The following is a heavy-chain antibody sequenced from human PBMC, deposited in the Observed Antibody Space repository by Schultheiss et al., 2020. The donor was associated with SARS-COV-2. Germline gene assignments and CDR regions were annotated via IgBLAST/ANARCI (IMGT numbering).Heavy chain of an antibody. D-gene: IGHD2-21*01. Sequence: GGSLRLSCAASGFTFDDYAMHWVRQAPGKGLEWVSAIGTAGDTYYPGSVKGRFTISRDNSKNTLYLQMNSLRAEDTAVYYCAKSPPEIGIGMDVWGQGTTVTVSS. J-gene: IGHJ6*02. CDR3: AKSPPEIGIGMDV. CDR2: IGTAGDT. V-gene: IGHV3-13*01. CDR1: GFTFDDYA.